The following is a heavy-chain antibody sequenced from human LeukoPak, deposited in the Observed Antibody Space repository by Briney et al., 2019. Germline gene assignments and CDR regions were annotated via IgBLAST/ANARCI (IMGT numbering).Heavy chain of an antibody. Sequence: SVKVSCKASGGTFSSYAISWVRQAPGQGLEWMGGIIPIFGTANYAQKFQGRVMITADESTSTAYMELSSLRSEDTAVYYCAIVCPSCPLDAFDIWGQGTMVTVSS. CDR2: IIPIFGTA. CDR1: GGTFSSYA. D-gene: IGHD2-2*01. CDR3: AIVCPSCPLDAFDI. V-gene: IGHV1-69*13. J-gene: IGHJ3*02.